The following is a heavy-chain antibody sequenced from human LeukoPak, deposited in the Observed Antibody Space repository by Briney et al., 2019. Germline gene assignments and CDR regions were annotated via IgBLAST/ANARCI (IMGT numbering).Heavy chain of an antibody. CDR3: ARENWYSDY. J-gene: IGHJ4*02. D-gene: IGHD1-1*01. CDR2: VNPNSGDT. CDR1: GYTFSGYR. Sequence: GASVKVSCKASGYTFSGYRLHWVRQAQGQGLEWMGWVNPNSGDTNYHQNFQGRVTMTRDTSISTVYMELNRLTSDDTAVYYCARENWYSDYWGQGTLVTVSS. V-gene: IGHV1-2*02.